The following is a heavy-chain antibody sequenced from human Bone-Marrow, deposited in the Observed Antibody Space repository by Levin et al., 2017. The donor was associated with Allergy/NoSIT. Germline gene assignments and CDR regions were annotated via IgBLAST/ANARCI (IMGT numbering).Heavy chain of an antibody. CDR1: CGSIRSSSYY. CDR2: IYYSGST. D-gene: IGHD5-12*01. J-gene: IGHJ6*02. CDR3: AREVAYDGPSDYSGMDV. V-gene: IGHV4-39*07. Sequence: SQTLSLPCTVSCGSIRSSSYYWGWIRQPPGKGLEWIGTIYYSGSTYYNPSLKSRVTISIDMSKNQFSLKLSSVTAADTAVYYCAREVAYDGPSDYSGMDVWGQGTTVTVSS.